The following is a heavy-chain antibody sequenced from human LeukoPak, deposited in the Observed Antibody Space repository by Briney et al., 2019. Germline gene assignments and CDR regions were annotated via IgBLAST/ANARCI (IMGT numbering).Heavy chain of an antibody. CDR1: GYTFTGYP. CDR2: INTNTGNP. V-gene: IGHV7-4-1*02. CDR3: ARNAGVGPDY. D-gene: IGHD2-8*01. J-gene: IGHJ4*02. Sequence: ASVKVSCKASGYTFTGYPMNWVRQAPGQGLEWMGWINTNTGNPAYAQGFTGRFVFSLDTSVSTAYLQISSLKVEDTAVYYCARNAGVGPDYWGQGTLVTVSS.